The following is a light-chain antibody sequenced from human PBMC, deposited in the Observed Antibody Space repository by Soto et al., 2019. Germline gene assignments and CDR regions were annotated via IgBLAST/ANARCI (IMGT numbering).Light chain of an antibody. CDR1: QSVSGN. V-gene: IGKV3-15*01. CDR3: QQYNNWLFT. CDR2: GAS. Sequence: EIVMTQSPATLSVSPGERVTFSCRASQSVSGNLAWYQQKPGQAPRLLIYGASTRATGIPARFSGSGSGTEFTLTISSLQSEDFAVYYCQQYNNWLFTFGGGTRVEIK. J-gene: IGKJ4*01.